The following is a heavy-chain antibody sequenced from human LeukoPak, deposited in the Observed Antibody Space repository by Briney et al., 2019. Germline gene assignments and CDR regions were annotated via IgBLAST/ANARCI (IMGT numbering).Heavy chain of an antibody. CDR3: ARSSGTGTFTY. CDR1: GDSISRSTYY. J-gene: IGHJ4*02. D-gene: IGHD6-25*01. V-gene: IGHV4-39*02. CDR2: VYYGRSP. Sequence: SETLSLTCTVSGDSISRSTYYWAWIRQPPGEGLEWIVSVYYGRSPYFNPSLESRATTCVDTYKNPFSLKMSSVTAADTAVYYCARSSGTGTFTYWGQGTLVTVSS.